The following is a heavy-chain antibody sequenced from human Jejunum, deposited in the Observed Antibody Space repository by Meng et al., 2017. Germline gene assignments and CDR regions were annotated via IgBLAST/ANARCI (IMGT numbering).Heavy chain of an antibody. CDR1: EFTLSDYG. CDR3: AKELEPFCTRGICYSRRPYFDL. CDR2: ISGGGDT. J-gene: IGHJ4*02. Sequence: GESLKISCAASEFTLSDYGMNWVRQAPGKGLEWVSSISGGGDTSYADSVRGRFTISRDNSQNTLYLQMNSLRADDAAVYYCAKELEPFCTRGICYSRRPYFDLWGRGTLVTVSS. V-gene: IGHV3-23*01. D-gene: IGHD2-8*02.